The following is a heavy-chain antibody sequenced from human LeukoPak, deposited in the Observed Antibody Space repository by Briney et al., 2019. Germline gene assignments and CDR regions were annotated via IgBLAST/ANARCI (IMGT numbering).Heavy chain of an antibody. D-gene: IGHD1-26*01. CDR2: IYIRGST. V-gene: IGHV4-59*01. CDR1: GASISSYY. CDR3: AKAWELGS. Sequence: SETLYLICSVSGASISSYYWNWIRQPPGKGLEWIGNIYIRGSTNYNPSLESRVTISLDTSEDQFSLKLTSVTAADTAFYYRAKAWELGSWGQGTLVTVSS. J-gene: IGHJ5*02.